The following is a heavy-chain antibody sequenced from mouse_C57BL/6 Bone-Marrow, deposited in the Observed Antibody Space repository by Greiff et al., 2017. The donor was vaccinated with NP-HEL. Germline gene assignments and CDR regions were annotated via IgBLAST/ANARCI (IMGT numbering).Heavy chain of an antibody. J-gene: IGHJ4*01. CDR1: GYTFTDYE. CDR2: IDPETGGT. V-gene: IGHV1-15*01. D-gene: IGHD2-2*01. CDR3: SMVTSGYYYAMDY. Sequence: VQLQQSGAELVRPGASVTLSCKASGYTFTDYEMHWVKQTPVHGLEWIGAIDPETGGTAYNQKFKGKAILTADKSSSTAYMALRSLTSEDSAVYYSSMVTSGYYYAMDYWGQGTSVTVSS.